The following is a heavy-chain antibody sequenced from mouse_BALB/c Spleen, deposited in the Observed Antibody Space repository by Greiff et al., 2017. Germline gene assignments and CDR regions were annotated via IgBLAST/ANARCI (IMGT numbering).Heavy chain of an antibody. D-gene: IGHD2-3*01. J-gene: IGHJ4*01. Sequence: EVKLQESGPGLVKPSQSLSLTCTVTGYSITSDYAWNWIRQFPGNKLEWMGYISYSGSTSYNPSLKSRISITRDTSKNQFFLQLNSVTTEDTATYYCARDGDGYPYYYAMDYWGQGTSVTVSS. CDR2: ISYSGST. V-gene: IGHV3-2*02. CDR1: GYSITSDYA. CDR3: ARDGDGYPYYYAMDY.